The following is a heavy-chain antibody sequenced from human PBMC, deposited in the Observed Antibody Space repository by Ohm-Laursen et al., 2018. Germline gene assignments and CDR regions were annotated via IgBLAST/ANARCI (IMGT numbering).Heavy chain of an antibody. CDR3: ARGLYSLYYYGMDV. V-gene: IGHV2-70*04. CDR1: GFSLSTSGMR. CDR2: LDWDDDK. Sequence: PIQTLTLPCTFSGFSLSTSGMRVSWIRQPPGKALEWLVRLDWDDDKFYSTSLKTRLTISKDTSKNQVVLTMTNMDPVDTATYYCARGLYSLYYYGMDVWGQGTTVTVSS. D-gene: IGHD5-18*01. J-gene: IGHJ6*02.